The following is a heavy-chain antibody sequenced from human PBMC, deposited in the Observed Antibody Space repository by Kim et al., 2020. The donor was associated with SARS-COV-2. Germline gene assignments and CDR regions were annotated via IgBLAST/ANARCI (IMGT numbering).Heavy chain of an antibody. CDR1: GFTVSTSY. CDR2: IYGDGTV. D-gene: IGHD7-27*01. CDR3: RRGHWGNSGY. J-gene: IGHJ4*02. Sequence: GGSLRLSCAASGFTVSTSYMTWVRQAPGKGLEWLSLIYGDGTVYYADSVKGRFTISTDIYKNTLYLQMNSLGVEDTAIYYCRRGHWGNSGYWGQGALVTVSS. V-gene: IGHV3-53*01.